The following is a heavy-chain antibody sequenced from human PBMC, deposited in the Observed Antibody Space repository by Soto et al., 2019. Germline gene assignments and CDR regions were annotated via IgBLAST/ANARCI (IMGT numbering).Heavy chain of an antibody. J-gene: IGHJ6*02. CDR3: ARAAFVSGWTEFSGMDV. CDR2: IIPILGTA. V-gene: IGHV1-69*11. Sequence: VQLVQSGAEVRKPGSSVKVSCQVSGVTFSTSTITWVRQAPGQGLEWMGSIIPILGTAKSTQKFQVRVTITADESASVAYMELSSLTSEDTAVYYCARAAFVSGWTEFSGMDVWGQGTTVTFSS. D-gene: IGHD6-19*01. CDR1: GVTFSTST.